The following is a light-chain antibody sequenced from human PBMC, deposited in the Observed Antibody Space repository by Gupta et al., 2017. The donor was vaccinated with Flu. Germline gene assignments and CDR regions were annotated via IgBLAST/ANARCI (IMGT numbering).Light chain of an antibody. V-gene: IGLV3-21*02. J-gene: IGLJ2*01. CDR1: NIGDKN. CDR3: QVWDGHSDQAV. Sequence: SYLLTQPPSVSVAPGQTARIACGGDNIGDKNVHWYQQKPGQAPVMVIYGDTDRPSGIPERFSGSNSGNTATLTISRVEAGDEADYFCQVWDGHSDQAVFGGGTRVTVL. CDR2: GDT.